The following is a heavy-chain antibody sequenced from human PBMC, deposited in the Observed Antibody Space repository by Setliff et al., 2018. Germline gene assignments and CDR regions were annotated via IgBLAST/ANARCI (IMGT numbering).Heavy chain of an antibody. J-gene: IGHJ4*02. Sequence: PSETLSLTCRVSGGSVSTFYWTWIRQPPGKGLEWIGYIFTSGSTQYNPSLKSRATISRDTSSNQFSLKLDSVTAADTALYYCARSPSSGAYWNPRPFYSDYWARGTLVTVSS. CDR2: IFTSGST. CDR1: GGSVSTFY. CDR3: ARSPSSGAYWNPRPFYSDY. V-gene: IGHV4-4*09. D-gene: IGHD1-26*01.